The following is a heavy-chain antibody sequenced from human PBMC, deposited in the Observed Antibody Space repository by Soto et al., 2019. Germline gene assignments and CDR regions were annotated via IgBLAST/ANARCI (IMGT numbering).Heavy chain of an antibody. J-gene: IGHJ2*01. CDR1: GFTFSGSA. V-gene: IGHV3-73*02. CDR3: TRHALQYCGGDCYLLPYFDF. Sequence: EVQLVESGGGLVQPGGSLKLSCAASGFTFSGSAMHWVRQASGKGLEWVGRIRSKANSYATAYAASVKGRFTISRDDSKNTAYLQMNSLKTEDTAVYYCTRHALQYCGGDCYLLPYFDFWGRGTLVTVSS. CDR2: IRSKANSYAT. D-gene: IGHD2-21*02.